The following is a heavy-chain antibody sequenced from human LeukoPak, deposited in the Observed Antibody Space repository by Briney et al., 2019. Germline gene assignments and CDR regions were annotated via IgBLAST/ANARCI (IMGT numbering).Heavy chain of an antibody. CDR3: ANDCTRTTCPADH. D-gene: IGHD2-2*01. CDR2: IYSDGST. Sequence: AGSLRLSCAASGFTVSTNYMSWVRQAPGKGLEWVSIIYSDGSTYYADSVKGRFTISRDNSKNTLYLQMNSLRAEDTAVYYCANDCTRTTCPADHWGQGTLVTVSS. J-gene: IGHJ4*02. V-gene: IGHV3-66*02. CDR1: GFTVSTNY.